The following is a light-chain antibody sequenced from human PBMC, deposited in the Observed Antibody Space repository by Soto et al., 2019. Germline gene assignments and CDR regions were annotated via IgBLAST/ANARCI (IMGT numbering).Light chain of an antibody. Sequence: ELGKTQSLATLSVSPGERATLSCRASQSVSSNLAWYQQKPGQAPRLLIYGASTRATGIPARFSGSGSGTEFTLTISSLHFYVFAVYHRQQYNNWPSMTFGRAT. CDR1: QSVSSN. V-gene: IGKV3-15*01. CDR2: GAS. J-gene: IGKJ5*01. CDR3: QQYNNWPSMT.